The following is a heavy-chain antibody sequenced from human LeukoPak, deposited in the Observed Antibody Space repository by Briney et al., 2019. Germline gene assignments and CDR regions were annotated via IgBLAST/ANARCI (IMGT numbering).Heavy chain of an antibody. Sequence: ASVKVSCKASGYTFTSFGISWVRQAPGQGLEWMGWISTYNANTNYAQKLQGRVTMTTDTSTSTAYMGLRSLRSDDTAVYFCARVFSFGDYIWGSYRYYFDYWGQGTLVTVSS. CDR3: ARVFSFGDYIWGSYRYYFDY. CDR2: ISTYNANT. J-gene: IGHJ4*02. D-gene: IGHD3-16*02. CDR1: GYTFTSFG. V-gene: IGHV1-18*01.